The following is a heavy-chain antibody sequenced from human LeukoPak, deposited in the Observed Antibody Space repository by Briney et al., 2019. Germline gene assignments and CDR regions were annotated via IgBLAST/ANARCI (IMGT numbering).Heavy chain of an antibody. J-gene: IGHJ5*02. CDR3: ARRDYGSGSRYWFDP. D-gene: IGHD3-10*01. CDR1: GYYFTSYW. Sequence: GESLKISCKASGYYFTSYWIGWVRQRPGKGLEWMGVIYPSDSDTRYSPSFQGQITISVGKSITTTYLQWNSLKASDTAMYYCARRDYGSGSRYWFDPWGQGTLVTVSS. CDR2: IYPSDSDT. V-gene: IGHV5-51*01.